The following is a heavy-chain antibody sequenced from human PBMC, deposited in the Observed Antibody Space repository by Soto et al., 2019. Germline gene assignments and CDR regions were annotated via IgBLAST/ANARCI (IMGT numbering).Heavy chain of an antibody. Sequence: QVQLVGSGGGVVQPGTSLRLSCAASGFTFSIYAMHWVRQAPEKGLEWVAVISSAGTNKNHADSVRGRFSISRDNSNNMLHLHMDNMRVDDTAVYYCVRGNSEAGWGQLDYWGQGTLVTVFS. J-gene: IGHJ4*02. D-gene: IGHD3-16*01. CDR1: GFTFSIYA. CDR2: ISSAGTNK. CDR3: VRGNSEAGWGQLDY. V-gene: IGHV3-30-3*01.